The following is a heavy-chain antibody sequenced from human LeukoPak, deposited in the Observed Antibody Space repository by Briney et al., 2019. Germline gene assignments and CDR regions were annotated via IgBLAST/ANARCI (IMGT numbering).Heavy chain of an antibody. Sequence: SETLSLTCTVSGGSISSYYWSWIRQPPGKGLEWIGYISDSGSTNYNSPLESRITISLDTSKNQFSLKLTSLTAADTAVYYCARATTTYYFDSWGQGILVTVSS. V-gene: IGHV4-59*01. J-gene: IGHJ4*02. CDR2: ISDSGST. CDR1: GGSISSYY. CDR3: ARATTTYYFDS. D-gene: IGHD4-11*01.